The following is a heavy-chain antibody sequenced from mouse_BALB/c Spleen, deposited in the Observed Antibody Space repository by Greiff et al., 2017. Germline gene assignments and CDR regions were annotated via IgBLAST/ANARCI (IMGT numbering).Heavy chain of an antibody. CDR2: INSNGGST. CDR1: GFTFSSYG. CDR3: ARDRYYYGSGYFDV. V-gene: IGHV5-6-3*01. Sequence: EVQLVESGGGLVQPGGSLKLSCAASGFTFSSYGMSWVRQTPDKRLELVATINSNGGSTYYPDSVKGRFTISRDNAKNTLYLQMSSLKSEDTAMYYCARDRYYYGSGYFDVWGAGTTVTVSS. J-gene: IGHJ1*01. D-gene: IGHD1-1*01.